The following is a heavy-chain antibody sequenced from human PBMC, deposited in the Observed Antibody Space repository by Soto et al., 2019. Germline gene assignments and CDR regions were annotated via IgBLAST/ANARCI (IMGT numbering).Heavy chain of an antibody. CDR1: GGSISSSSYY. CDR2: IYYSGST. CDR3: ARHLRPYSSSSSPWFDP. D-gene: IGHD6-6*01. V-gene: IGHV4-39*01. J-gene: IGHJ5*02. Sequence: SETLSLTCTVSGGSISSSSYYWGWIRQPPGKGLEWIGSIYYSGSTYYNPSLKSRVTISVDTSKNQFSLKLSSVTAADTAVYYCARHLRPYSSSSSPWFDPWGQGTLVTVSS.